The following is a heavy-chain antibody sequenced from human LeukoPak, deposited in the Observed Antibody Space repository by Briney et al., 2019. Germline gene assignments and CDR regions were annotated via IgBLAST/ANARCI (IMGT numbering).Heavy chain of an antibody. CDR3: ARALGYCSCGSFPY. CDR1: GGSVSSYY. D-gene: IGHD2-15*01. Sequence: PAETLSLTCTVSGGSVSSYYWSWIRQPAGKGLEWIGRIYTSGSTNYNPSLRSRVTMSVDTSKNQFSLKLSTVTAADTAVYYCARALGYCSCGSFPYWGQGTLVTVSS. V-gene: IGHV4-4*07. J-gene: IGHJ4*02. CDR2: IYTSGST.